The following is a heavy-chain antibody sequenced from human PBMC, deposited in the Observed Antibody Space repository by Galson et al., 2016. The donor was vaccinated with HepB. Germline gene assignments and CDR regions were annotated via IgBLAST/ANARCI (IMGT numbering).Heavy chain of an antibody. V-gene: IGHV2-5*01. CDR1: GFSLTSSGLG. J-gene: IGHJ5*02. D-gene: IGHD3-10*01. Sequence: PALVKPTQTLTLTCTFSGFSLTSSGLGVGWIRQTPGKALEWLAPIYWNDDTRYSPSLRSRLTITKDTSKNQVVLTMTNMDPVDTATYYCAREISGSYGRGDRFDPWGQGTLVTVTS. CDR2: IYWNDDT. CDR3: AREISGSYGRGDRFDP.